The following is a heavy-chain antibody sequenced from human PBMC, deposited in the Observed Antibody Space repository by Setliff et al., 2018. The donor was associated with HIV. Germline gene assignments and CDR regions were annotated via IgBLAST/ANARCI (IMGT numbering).Heavy chain of an antibody. Sequence: GESLKISCKGSGYGFSNYWLAWVLQTPGKGLEWMGFIYPGDSDTRYSPSFQGQVTFSADKSINTAYLQWGSLKASDTGIYFCARQTSRYIILSPPDYWGQGTLVTVSS. J-gene: IGHJ4*02. CDR3: ARQTSRYIILSPPDY. V-gene: IGHV5-51*01. CDR1: GYGFSNYW. D-gene: IGHD3-9*01. CDR2: IYPGDSDT.